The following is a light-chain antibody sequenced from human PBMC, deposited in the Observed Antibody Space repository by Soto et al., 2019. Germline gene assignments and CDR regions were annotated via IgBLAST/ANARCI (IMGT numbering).Light chain of an antibody. CDR3: QSYDNSLSGSGV. Sequence: QSALAQPPSVTGDAGQTGTISCAWSGSSIGAGYDVPSYQHVPGTAPSLLTFGNSNRHSGVPDRSSGSKSGPSAFLATTGLPAEDEADYYCQSYDNSLSGSGVFGTGTKVT. V-gene: IGLV1-40*01. J-gene: IGLJ1*01. CDR2: GNS. CDR1: GSSIGAGYD.